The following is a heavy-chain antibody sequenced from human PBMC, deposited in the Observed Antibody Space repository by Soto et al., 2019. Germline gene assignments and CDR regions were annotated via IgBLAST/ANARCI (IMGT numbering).Heavy chain of an antibody. V-gene: IGHV1-18*01. CDR2: ISAHNGNT. CDR1: GYTFTSYG. Sequence: QVHLVQSGAEVKKPGASVKVSCKASGYTFTSYGITWVRQAPGQGLEWMGWISAHNGNTDYAQKLQGRVIVTRDTSTSRAYMELRSRISDDTAVYYCARGRYGDYWGQGALVTVSS. CDR3: ARGRYGDY. J-gene: IGHJ4*02. D-gene: IGHD1-1*01.